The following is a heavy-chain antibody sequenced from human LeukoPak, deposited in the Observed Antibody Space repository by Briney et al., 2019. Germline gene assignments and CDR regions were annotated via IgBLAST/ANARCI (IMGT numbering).Heavy chain of an antibody. CDR1: GYSINSGYY. CDR2: MHYSGST. CDR3: ARDGLWIQNAFDI. D-gene: IGHD5-18*01. Sequence: SETLSLTCTVSGYSINSGYYWGWIRQPPGKGLEWIGSMHYSGSTYYNPSLKSRVTISVDTSKNEFSLKLSSVTAADTAVYYCARDGLWIQNAFDIWGQGTMVTVSA. J-gene: IGHJ3*02. V-gene: IGHV4-38-2*02.